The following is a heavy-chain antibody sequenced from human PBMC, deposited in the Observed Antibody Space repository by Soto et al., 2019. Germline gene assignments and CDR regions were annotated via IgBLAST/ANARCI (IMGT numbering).Heavy chain of an antibody. CDR3: ARPRHAYGDNVGLGYFDY. CDR1: GFSFISDW. CDR2: IKHDGSEK. V-gene: IGHV3-7*01. Sequence: EVQLVESGGGLVQPGGSLRLCCAASGFSFISDWMTWVRQAPGKGLEWVANIKHDGSEKYYVDSVKDRFTISRDNAKNSVFLEMNSRRAEDTAVYYCARPRHAYGDNVGLGYFDYWGQGALVTVSS. D-gene: IGHD4-17*01. J-gene: IGHJ4*02.